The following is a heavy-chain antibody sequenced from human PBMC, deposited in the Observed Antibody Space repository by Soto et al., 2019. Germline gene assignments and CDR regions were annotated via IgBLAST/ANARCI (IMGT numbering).Heavy chain of an antibody. CDR2: ISAYNGNT. CDR3: ARDRPLGVAGDWYFDL. D-gene: IGHD3-16*01. Sequence: QVQMVQSGAEVKKPGASVKVSCKASGYTFTSYGISWVRQAPGQGLEWMGWISAYNGNTNYAQKLQGRVTMTTDTPTSKANRELRGLRFEDTAVYSWARDRPLGVAGDWYFDLGGRAPLVTVPS. J-gene: IGHJ2*01. V-gene: IGHV1-18*01. CDR1: GYTFTSYG.